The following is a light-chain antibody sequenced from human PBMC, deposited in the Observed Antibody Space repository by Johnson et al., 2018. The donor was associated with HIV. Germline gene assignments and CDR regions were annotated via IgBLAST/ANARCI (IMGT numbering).Light chain of an antibody. CDR1: SSNIGNNY. V-gene: IGLV1-51*02. CDR3: GTWDSSLNV. CDR2: ENN. Sequence: QSVLTQPPSVSAAPGQKVTISCSGSSSNIGNNYVSWYQQLPGTAHKLLIYENNKRPSGIPDRFSGSKSGTSATLGITGLQTGDEADYYCGTWDSSLNVFGTGTKLTVL. J-gene: IGLJ1*01.